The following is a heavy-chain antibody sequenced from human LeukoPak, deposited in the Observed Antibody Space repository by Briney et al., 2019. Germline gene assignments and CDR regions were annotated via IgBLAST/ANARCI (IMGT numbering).Heavy chain of an antibody. V-gene: IGHV4-39*07. CDR3: ARDLAVDYYDSSGYFDY. Sequence: SETLSLSCTVSGGSISSSSYYWGWIRQPPGTGLEWIGRIYYSGSTYYNPSLKSRVTISVDTSKNQFSLKLSSVTAADTAVYYCARDLAVDYYDSSGYFDYWGQGTLVTVSS. CDR2: IYYSGST. D-gene: IGHD3-22*01. J-gene: IGHJ4*02. CDR1: GGSISSSSYY.